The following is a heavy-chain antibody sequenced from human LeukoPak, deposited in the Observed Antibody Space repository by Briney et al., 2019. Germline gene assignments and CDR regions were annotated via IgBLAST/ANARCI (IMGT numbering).Heavy chain of an antibody. V-gene: IGHV3-9*01. CDR1: GFTFDDYA. Sequence: GGSLRLSCAASGFTFDDYAMHWVRQAPGKGLEWVSGISWNSGSIGYADSVKGRFTISRDNAKNSLYLQMNSLRAEDTALYYCAKPYSSSWHPLTRWGQGTLVTVSS. D-gene: IGHD6-13*01. CDR3: AKPYSSSWHPLTR. J-gene: IGHJ4*02. CDR2: ISWNSGSI.